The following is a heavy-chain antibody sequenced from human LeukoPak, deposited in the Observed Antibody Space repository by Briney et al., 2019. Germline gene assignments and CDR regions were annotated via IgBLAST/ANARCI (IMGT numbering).Heavy chain of an antibody. CDR2: IYYNGIS. V-gene: IGHV4-59*12. CDR3: ARYYFDY. J-gene: IGHJ4*02. CDR1: GGSISGYY. Sequence: SETLSLTCTVSGGSISGYYWSWIRQPPGKGLEWIAYIYYNGISNYNPSLKSRVIISVDSSKNQFSLKLSSVTAADTAVYYCARYYFDYWGQGTLVTVSS.